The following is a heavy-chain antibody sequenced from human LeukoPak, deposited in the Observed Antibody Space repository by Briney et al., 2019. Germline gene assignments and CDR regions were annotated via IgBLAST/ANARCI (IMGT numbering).Heavy chain of an antibody. V-gene: IGHV4-34*01. CDR2: INHSGST. D-gene: IGHD2-2*01. J-gene: IGHJ3*02. CDR3: ARVVPAAMWDAFDI. Sequence: SETLSLTCAVYGGSFSGYYWSWIRQPPGKGLEWIGEINHSGSTNYNPSLKSRVTISVDTSKNQFSLKLSSVTAADTAVYYCARVVPAAMWDAFDIWGQGTMVTVSS. CDR1: GGSFSGYY.